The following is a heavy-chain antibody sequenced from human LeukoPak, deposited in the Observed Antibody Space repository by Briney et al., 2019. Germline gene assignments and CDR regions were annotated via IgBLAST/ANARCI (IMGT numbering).Heavy chain of an antibody. CDR3: AKDAWIQLWLRGYFDL. V-gene: IGHV3-23*01. J-gene: IGHJ2*01. D-gene: IGHD5-18*01. CDR2: ISGSGGST. CDR1: GFTFSSYA. Sequence: GGSLRLSCAASGFTFSSYAMSWVRQAPGKGLEWVSAISGSGGSTYYADSVKGRFTISRDNSKNTLYLQMNSPRAEDTAVYYCAKDAWIQLWLRGYFDLWGRGTLVTVSS.